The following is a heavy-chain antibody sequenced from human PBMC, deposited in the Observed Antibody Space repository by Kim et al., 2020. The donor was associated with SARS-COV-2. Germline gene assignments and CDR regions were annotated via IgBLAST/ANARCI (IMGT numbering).Heavy chain of an antibody. CDR3: VRGLQGFDY. J-gene: IGHJ4*02. Sequence: ASEKVSCKASGYSFTKYTIQWVRQAPGQSLEWMGWIYAGDGGTKFAQNFQGRVTLTRDTSASTAYMELSSLTSEDTAVYYCVRGLQGFDYWGQGVLVTVSS. CDR1: GYSFTKYT. D-gene: IGHD5-18*01. V-gene: IGHV1-3*01. CDR2: IYAGDGGT.